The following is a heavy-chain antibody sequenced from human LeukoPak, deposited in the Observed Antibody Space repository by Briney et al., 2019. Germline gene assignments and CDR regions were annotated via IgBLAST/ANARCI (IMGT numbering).Heavy chain of an antibody. CDR1: GFTFSSYW. CDR2: INSDGSST. V-gene: IGHV3-74*01. J-gene: IGHJ4*02. D-gene: IGHD5-24*01. CDR3: ARGRDGYNYRGY. Sequence: GSLRLSCAASGFTFSSYWMHWVRQAPGKGLVWVSHINSDGSSTTYADSVKGRFTISRDNAKNTLYLQMNSLRAEDTAVYYCARGRDGYNYRGYWGQGTLVTVSS.